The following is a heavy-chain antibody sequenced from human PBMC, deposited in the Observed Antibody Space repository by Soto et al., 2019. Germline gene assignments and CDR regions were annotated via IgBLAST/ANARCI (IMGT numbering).Heavy chain of an antibody. V-gene: IGHV4-34*01. J-gene: IGHJ6*02. CDR3: VARARMNYDILTGYFGTHYYYGMDV. Sequence: SETLSLTCAVYGGSFSGYYWSWIRQPPGKGLEWIGEINRSGSTNYNPSLKSRVTISVDTSKNQFSLKLSSVTAADTAVYYCVARARMNYDILTGYFGTHYYYGMDVWGQGTTVTVSS. CDR1: GGSFSGYY. D-gene: IGHD3-9*01. CDR2: INRSGST.